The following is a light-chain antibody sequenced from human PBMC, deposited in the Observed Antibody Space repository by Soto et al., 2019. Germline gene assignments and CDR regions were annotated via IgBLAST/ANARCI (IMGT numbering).Light chain of an antibody. V-gene: IGKV3-15*01. CDR1: QSVRNN. Sequence: EILMPQSNEPLSVSPGERATLSCMASQSVRNNLAWYQLKPGQAPRLLSYGASTRATGIPVRFSGTGSGTEFTLTISSRQSQDFAVYFCQHYNNRSPQTFCRGTKVDIK. CDR3: QHYNNRSPQT. CDR2: GAS. J-gene: IGKJ4*01.